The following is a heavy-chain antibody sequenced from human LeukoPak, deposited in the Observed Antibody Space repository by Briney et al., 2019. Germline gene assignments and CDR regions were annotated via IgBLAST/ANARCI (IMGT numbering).Heavy chain of an antibody. CDR2: ISGSGGST. CDR3: ANFGSGWYCFDY. D-gene: IGHD6-19*01. CDR1: GFTFSSYA. Sequence: GGSLRLSCAASGFTFSSYAMSWVRQAPGKGLEWVSAISGSGGSTYYADSVKGRFTISRDNSKNTLYLQMNSLRAEDTAVYYCANFGSGWYCFDYWGQGTLVTVSS. J-gene: IGHJ4*02. V-gene: IGHV3-23*01.